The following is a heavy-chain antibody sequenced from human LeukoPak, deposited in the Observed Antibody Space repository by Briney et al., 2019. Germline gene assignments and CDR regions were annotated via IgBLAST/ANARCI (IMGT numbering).Heavy chain of an antibody. D-gene: IGHD7-27*01. CDR2: IYYSGST. Sequence: SETLSLTCTVFGGSISSHYWSWIRQPPGKGLEWIGYIYYSGSTNYNPSLKSRVTISVDTSKNQFSLKLSSVTAADTAVYYCARANWENFDYWGQGTLVTVSS. J-gene: IGHJ4*02. V-gene: IGHV4-59*11. CDR3: ARANWENFDY. CDR1: GGSISSHY.